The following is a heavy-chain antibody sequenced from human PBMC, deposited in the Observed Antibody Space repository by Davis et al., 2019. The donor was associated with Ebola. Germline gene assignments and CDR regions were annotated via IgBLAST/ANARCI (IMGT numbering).Heavy chain of an antibody. CDR1: GFTFSSYA. Sequence: PSETLSLTCAASGFTFSSYAMSWVRQAPGKGLEWVSAISGSGGSTYYADSVKGRFTISRDNSKNTLYLQMNSLRAEDTAVYYCAKDPGYCGGDCYHYFDYWGQGTLVTVSS. D-gene: IGHD2-21*01. J-gene: IGHJ4*02. V-gene: IGHV3-23*01. CDR2: ISGSGGST. CDR3: AKDPGYCGGDCYHYFDY.